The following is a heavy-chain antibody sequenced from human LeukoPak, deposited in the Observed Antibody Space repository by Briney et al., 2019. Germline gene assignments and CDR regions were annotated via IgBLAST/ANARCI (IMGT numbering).Heavy chain of an antibody. D-gene: IGHD2-15*01. CDR2: INPSSGST. Sequence: GASVKVSCKASGYTFTGYYIHWVRQAPGQGLEWMGRINPSSGSTNYAQNFQGRVTMTRDTSISTAYMELSRLRSDDTAVYYCARDQDCSGGSCYEYFQHWGQGTLVTVSS. V-gene: IGHV1-2*06. CDR3: ARDQDCSGGSCYEYFQH. CDR1: GYTFTGYY. J-gene: IGHJ1*01.